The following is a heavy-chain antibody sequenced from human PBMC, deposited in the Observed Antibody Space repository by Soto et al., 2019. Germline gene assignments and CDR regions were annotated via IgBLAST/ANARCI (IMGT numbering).Heavy chain of an antibody. CDR3: ARDRGSYALFY. D-gene: IGHD1-26*01. V-gene: IGHV1-18*03. CDR1: GYTFTSYG. Sequence: QVQLVQSGAEVKKPGASVKVSCKASGYTFTSYGISWVRQAPGQGLEWMGWISANNGNTNYVQKLQGRVTMTTDTSTRTVYMVLRSLRSGDLAVYYCARDRGSYALFYWGQGALVTVSS. CDR2: ISANNGNT. J-gene: IGHJ4*02.